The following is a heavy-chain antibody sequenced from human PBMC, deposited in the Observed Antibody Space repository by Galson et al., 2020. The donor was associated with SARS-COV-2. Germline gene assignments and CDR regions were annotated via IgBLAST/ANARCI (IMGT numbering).Heavy chain of an antibody. Sequence: GGSLRLSCAASGFTFSSYGMHWVRQAPGKGLEWVAVISYDGSNKYYADSVKGRFTISRDNSKNTLYLQMNSLRAEDTAVYYCAKDGGYCTNGVCWIMDVWGQGTTVTVSS. J-gene: IGHJ6*02. D-gene: IGHD2-8*01. CDR2: ISYDGSNK. V-gene: IGHV3-30*18. CDR1: GFTFSSYG. CDR3: AKDGGYCTNGVCWIMDV.